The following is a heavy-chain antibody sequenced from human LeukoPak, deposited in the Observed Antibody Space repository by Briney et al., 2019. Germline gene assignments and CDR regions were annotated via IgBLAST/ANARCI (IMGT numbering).Heavy chain of an antibody. D-gene: IGHD3-22*01. CDR2: ISYSGGST. CDR3: AKDSIGYYSDY. Sequence: GGSLRLSCVASGFPFSSYWMTWVRQAPGKGLEWVSAISYSGGSTYYADPVKGRFTISRDNSKNTLYLQMNSLRAEDTAVYYCAKDSIGYYSDYWGQGTLVTVSS. V-gene: IGHV3-23*01. J-gene: IGHJ4*02. CDR1: GFPFSSYW.